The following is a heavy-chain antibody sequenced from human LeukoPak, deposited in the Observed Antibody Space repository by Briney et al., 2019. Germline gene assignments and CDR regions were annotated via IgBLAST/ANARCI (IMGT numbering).Heavy chain of an antibody. V-gene: IGHV3-21*04. D-gene: IGHD6-6*01. J-gene: IGHJ4*02. CDR3: AGGAHGHSAYSSYKGGDY. Sequence: GGSLRLSCAGSGFAFSSYSINWVRQAPGKGLEWVSSISSSSSYIYFADSVKGRFTISRDNAKNSLYLQMNSLRAEDTAVYYCAGGAHGHSAYSSYKGGDYWGQGTLVTVSS. CDR2: ISSSSSYI. CDR1: GFAFSSYS.